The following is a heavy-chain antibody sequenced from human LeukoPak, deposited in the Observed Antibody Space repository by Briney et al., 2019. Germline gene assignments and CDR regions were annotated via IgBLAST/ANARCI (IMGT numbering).Heavy chain of an antibody. CDR3: YKGSRSGLDWTYYFDY. V-gene: IGHV3-49*04. Sequence: AGGSLRLSCTASGFTFGDYAMSWVRQAPGKGLEWVGFIRSKAYGGTTEYAASVKGTFTISRDDSKSIAYMQINSLKTEETAVYYCYKGSRSGLDWTYYFDYWGQGTLVTVSS. CDR2: IRSKAYGGTT. J-gene: IGHJ4*02. D-gene: IGHD3/OR15-3a*01. CDR1: GFTFGDYA.